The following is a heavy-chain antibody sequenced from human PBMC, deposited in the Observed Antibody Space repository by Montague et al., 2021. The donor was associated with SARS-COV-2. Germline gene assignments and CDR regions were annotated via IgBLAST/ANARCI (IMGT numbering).Heavy chain of an antibody. D-gene: IGHD2-15*01. V-gene: IGHV4-34*01. CDR1: GGSFNGYY. CDR3: VRERECSGGSCYGPDDDAFDI. Sequence: SETLSLTCAVYGGSFNGYYWNWIRQPPGKGLEWIGEICANGSTTYNPSLESRLATSVDRSKNQFSLRLTSVTAADTAVYYCVRERECSGGSCYGPDDDAFDIWGQGIVVTVSS. J-gene: IGHJ3*02. CDR2: ICANGST.